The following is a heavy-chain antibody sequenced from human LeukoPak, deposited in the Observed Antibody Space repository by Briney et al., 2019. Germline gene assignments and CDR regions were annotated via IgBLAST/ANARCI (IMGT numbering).Heavy chain of an antibody. Sequence: PGGSLRLSCAASGFTFSSYSMNWVRQAPGKGLEWVSYVSSSSSTIYYADSVKGRFTISRDNVKNSLYLQMNSLRAEDTAVYYCARDGTVLRFLEWFYYMDVWGKGTTVTVSS. CDR3: ARDGTVLRFLEWFYYMDV. CDR2: VSSSSSTI. D-gene: IGHD3-3*01. J-gene: IGHJ6*03. V-gene: IGHV3-48*01. CDR1: GFTFSSYS.